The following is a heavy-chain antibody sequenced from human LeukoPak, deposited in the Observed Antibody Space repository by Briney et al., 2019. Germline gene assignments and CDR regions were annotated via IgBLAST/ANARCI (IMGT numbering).Heavy chain of an antibody. J-gene: IGHJ6*03. Sequence: SETLSLTCTVSGGSISSYYWSWIRQPPGKGLEWIGYIYYSGSTNYSPFLKSRVTISVDTSKNQFSLKLSSVTAADTAVYYCARDLRGAGYYYYYYMDVWGKGTTVTVSS. CDR3: ARDLRGAGYYYYYYMDV. V-gene: IGHV4-59*01. D-gene: IGHD3-16*01. CDR2: IYYSGST. CDR1: GGSISSYY.